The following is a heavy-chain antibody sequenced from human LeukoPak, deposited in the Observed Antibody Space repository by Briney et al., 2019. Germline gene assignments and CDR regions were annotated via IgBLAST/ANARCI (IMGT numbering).Heavy chain of an antibody. D-gene: IGHD6-13*01. Sequence: SETLSLTCAVYGGSFSGYYWSWIRQPPGKGLEWLGEINHSGSTNYNPSLKSRVTISVDTSKNQFSLKLSSVTAADTAVYYCARAPGLYSRRRWFDPWGQGTLVTVSS. J-gene: IGHJ5*02. CDR3: ARAPGLYSRRRWFDP. CDR2: INHSGST. V-gene: IGHV4-34*01. CDR1: GGSFSGYY.